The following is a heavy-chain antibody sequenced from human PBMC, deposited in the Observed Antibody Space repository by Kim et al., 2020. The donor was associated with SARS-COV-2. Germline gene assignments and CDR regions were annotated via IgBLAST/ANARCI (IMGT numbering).Heavy chain of an antibody. CDR3: ARESGPTVTTVAGY. D-gene: IGHD4-17*01. CDR1: GGSVSSDSYY. Sequence: SETLSLTCSVSGGSVSSDSYYWSWIRQPPGKGLEWIGYIFYSGSTNYNPSLKSRVTISLDTSKNQFSLTLRPVTAADTAVYYCARESGPTVTTVAGYWGRGTLVTVSS. CDR2: IFYSGST. V-gene: IGHV4-61*01. J-gene: IGHJ4*02.